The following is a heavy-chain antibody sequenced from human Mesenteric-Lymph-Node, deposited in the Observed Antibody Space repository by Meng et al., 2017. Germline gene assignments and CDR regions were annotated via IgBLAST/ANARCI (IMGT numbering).Heavy chain of an antibody. Sequence: ASVKVSCKASGYTLTSYGISWVRQAPGQGLEWMGWISGYNGNTNYAQNLQGRVNMTTDTSTNTAYMELRGLRSDDTAVYYCARDYRDGDHYRDYWGQGTLVTVSS. J-gene: IGHJ4*02. CDR3: ARDYRDGDHYRDY. CDR1: GYTLTSYG. V-gene: IGHV1-18*01. CDR2: ISGYNGNT. D-gene: IGHD5-24*01.